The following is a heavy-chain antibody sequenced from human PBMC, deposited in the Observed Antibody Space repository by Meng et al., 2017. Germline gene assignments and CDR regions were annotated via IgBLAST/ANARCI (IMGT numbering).Heavy chain of an antibody. D-gene: IGHD2-15*01. CDR1: GGSFSGYY. J-gene: IGHJ5*02. CDR2: INHSGST. Sequence: QLQQWGAGLLKPSETLSLTCAVYGGSFSGYYWSWIRQPPGKGLEWIGEINHSGSTNYNPSLKSRVTISVDTSKNQFSLKLSSVTAADTAVYYCARGYCSGGSCYSNWFDPWGQGTLVTGSS. V-gene: IGHV4-34*01. CDR3: ARGYCSGGSCYSNWFDP.